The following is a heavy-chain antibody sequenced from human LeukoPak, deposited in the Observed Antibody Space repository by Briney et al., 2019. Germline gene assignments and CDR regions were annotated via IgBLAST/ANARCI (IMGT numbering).Heavy chain of an antibody. CDR3: AKEGSGCHPNRYFDL. Sequence: PSETLRDTCTVSSGSIKSNTYYWGWIRQHPGKGLEWIGSVYSTGKTNYNPFLASRDTISMDASKNQFSLNLTSVTAADRAVYYCAKEGSGCHPNRYFDLWGQGTLVTVSS. CDR1: SGSIKSNTYY. V-gene: IGHV4-39*02. J-gene: IGHJ2*01. CDR2: VYSTGKT. D-gene: IGHD6-19*01.